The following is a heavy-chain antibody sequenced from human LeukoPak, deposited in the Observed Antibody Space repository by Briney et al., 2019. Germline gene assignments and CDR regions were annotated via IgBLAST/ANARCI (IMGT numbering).Heavy chain of an antibody. CDR1: GFTFSSYV. CDR2: ISGSGGST. D-gene: IGHD3-22*01. V-gene: IGHV3-23*01. CDR3: ARDLGQYYDTSDNWFDP. Sequence: GGSLRLSCAASGFTFSSYVMNWVRQAPGKGLEWVSAISGSGGSTYYADSVKGRFTISRDNSKKTLYLQMNSLRAEDTAVYYCARDLGQYYDTSDNWFDPWGQGTLVTVSS. J-gene: IGHJ5*02.